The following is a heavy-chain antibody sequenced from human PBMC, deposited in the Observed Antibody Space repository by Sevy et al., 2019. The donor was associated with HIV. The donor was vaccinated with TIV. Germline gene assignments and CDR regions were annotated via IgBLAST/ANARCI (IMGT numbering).Heavy chain of an antibody. D-gene: IGHD3-10*01. Sequence: GGSLRLSCAASGFTYGTHSMNWVRQAPGKGLEWVSYISGCSRTIYYADSVKGRFTISRDNAKNSLSLQMNSLRVEDTAVYYCARDGRRGYDMDVWGQGTTVTVSS. CDR2: ISGCSRTI. CDR1: GFTYGTHS. CDR3: ARDGRRGYDMDV. V-gene: IGHV3-48*01. J-gene: IGHJ6*02.